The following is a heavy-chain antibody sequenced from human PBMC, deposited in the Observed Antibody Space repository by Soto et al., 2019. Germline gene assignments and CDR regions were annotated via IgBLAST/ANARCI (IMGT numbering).Heavy chain of an antibody. D-gene: IGHD3-10*01. CDR1: GGSISSSGYS. Sequence: SETLSLTCPVSGGSISSSGYSWGWIRQPPGKGLEWIGYIYHSGSTYYNPSLKSRVTISVDRSKNQFSLKLSSVTAADTAVYYCARVHPSSNDAFDIWGQGTMVTVSS. V-gene: IGHV4-30-2*01. CDR2: IYHSGST. J-gene: IGHJ3*02. CDR3: ARVHPSSNDAFDI.